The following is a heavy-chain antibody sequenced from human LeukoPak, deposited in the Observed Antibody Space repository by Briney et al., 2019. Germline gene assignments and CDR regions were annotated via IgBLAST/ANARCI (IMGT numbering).Heavy chain of an antibody. J-gene: IGHJ4*02. CDR3: ARSVDYFDNTGPHMMFDY. CDR1: GDSITSHY. CDR2: IYYTGIT. D-gene: IGHD3-22*01. Sequence: SDTLSLTCNVSGDSITSHYWNWIRQPPGKGLEWIGYIYYTGITKYNPSLKSRVSMSVDTSKNQFFLKMNSVTAADTAVYHCARSVDYFDNTGPHMMFDYWGQGSLVTVSS. V-gene: IGHV4-59*07.